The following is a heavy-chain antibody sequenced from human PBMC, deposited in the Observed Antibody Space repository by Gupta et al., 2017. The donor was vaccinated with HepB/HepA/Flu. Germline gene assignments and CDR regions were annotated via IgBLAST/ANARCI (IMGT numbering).Heavy chain of an antibody. CDR2: ITASGNTG. CDR3: AKGDATGWYRQSYFDY. CDR1: GFTFSRYT. J-gene: IGHJ4*02. Sequence: EVQLVESGGGLIQPGGSLRLSCVVSGFTFSRYTLNWVRQAPGKGLEWVASITASGNTGYYADSVKGRFTISRANPQNSLFLLMNSLRDDDTAVYYCAKGDATGWYRQSYFDYWGQGALVTVSS. D-gene: IGHD6-19*01. V-gene: IGHV3-48*02.